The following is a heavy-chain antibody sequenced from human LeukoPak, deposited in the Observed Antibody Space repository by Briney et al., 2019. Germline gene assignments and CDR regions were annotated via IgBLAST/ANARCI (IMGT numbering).Heavy chain of an antibody. Sequence: GGSLRLSCAASAFTFDDYAMHWVRQAPGKGLEWVSGISWNSGSIGYADSVKGRFTISRDNAKNSLYLQMNSLRAEDMALYYCAKDIRAVAGASSAYDICGQGTMVTVSS. CDR1: AFTFDDYA. J-gene: IGHJ3*02. D-gene: IGHD6-19*01. CDR3: AKDIRAVAGASSAYDI. CDR2: ISWNSGSI. V-gene: IGHV3-9*03.